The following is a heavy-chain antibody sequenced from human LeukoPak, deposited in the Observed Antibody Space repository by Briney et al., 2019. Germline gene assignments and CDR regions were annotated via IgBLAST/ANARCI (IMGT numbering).Heavy chain of an antibody. V-gene: IGHV1-3*04. D-gene: IGHD3-3*02. Sequence: GASVKVSCKASGYTFTTYAINWVRQAPGQRLEWMGWINTGNGNTKYSQKFRGRVTITRDTSASTAYMELSSLRSEDTAVYYCARWGCNSISCLFDYWGQGTLVTVSS. CDR2: INTGNGNT. CDR3: ARWGCNSISCLFDY. CDR1: GYTFTTYA. J-gene: IGHJ4*02.